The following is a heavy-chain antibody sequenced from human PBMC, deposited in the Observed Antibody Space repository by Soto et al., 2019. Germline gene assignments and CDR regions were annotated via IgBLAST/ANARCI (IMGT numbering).Heavy chain of an antibody. V-gene: IGHV4-59*01. D-gene: IGHD1-26*01. J-gene: IGHJ4*02. CDR1: GGSIIVYY. CDR2: IYASGSP. Sequence: SEPLSLTCTISGGSIIVYYWSWVRQPPGHELEWIGYIYASGSPYYNPSLRSRVTISADTSKNQISLKLTSPTAADTAVYYCARGVGSSPPRYWGRGTLVTVSS. CDR3: ARGVGSSPPRY.